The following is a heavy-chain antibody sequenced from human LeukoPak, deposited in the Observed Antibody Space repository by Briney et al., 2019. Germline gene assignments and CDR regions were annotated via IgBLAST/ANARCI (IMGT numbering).Heavy chain of an antibody. Sequence: GGSLRLSCAASGSTFSSYSMNWVRQAPGKGLEWVSSISSSSSYIYYADSVKGRFTISRDNSKNTLYLQMNSLRAEDTAVYYCTLYYYDSSGYLGFDYWGQGALVTVSS. J-gene: IGHJ4*02. D-gene: IGHD3-22*01. CDR3: TLYYYDSSGYLGFDY. V-gene: IGHV3-21*01. CDR2: ISSSSSYI. CDR1: GSTFSSYS.